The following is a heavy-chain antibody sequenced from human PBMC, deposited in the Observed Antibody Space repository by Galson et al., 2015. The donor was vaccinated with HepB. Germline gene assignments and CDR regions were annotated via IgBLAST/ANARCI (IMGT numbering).Heavy chain of an antibody. V-gene: IGHV4-61*02. CDR3: ARGFQHGSVYYYYYMDV. J-gene: IGHJ6*03. D-gene: IGHD6-25*01. CDR1: GGSITIGSYY. CDR2: IYTSGNT. Sequence: TLSLTCTVSGGSITIGSYYWSWIRQPAGKGLEWIGRIYTSGNTDYNPSLKSRVTMSVDTSKKQFSLKLSSVTAADTAVYYCARGFQHGSVYYYYYMDVGGKGTPVTVSS.